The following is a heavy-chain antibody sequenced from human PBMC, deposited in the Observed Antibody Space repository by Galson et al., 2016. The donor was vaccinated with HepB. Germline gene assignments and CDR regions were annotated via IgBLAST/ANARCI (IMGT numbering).Heavy chain of an antibody. V-gene: IGHV6-1*01. D-gene: IGHD7-27*01. CDR2: TYYMSDWRS. Sequence: CAISGDSVFNTNAGWNWVRQSPSRGLEWLGRTYYMSDWRSDYADCLKGRITINPDTSKNQFSLHLDSVTPEDTSVYYCARSYLLGRGFGSWGQGTLVTVSS. J-gene: IGHJ4*02. CDR1: GDSVFNTNAG. CDR3: ARSYLLGRGFGS.